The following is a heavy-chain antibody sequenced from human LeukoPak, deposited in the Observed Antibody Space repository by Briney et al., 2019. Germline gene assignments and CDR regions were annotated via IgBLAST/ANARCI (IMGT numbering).Heavy chain of an antibody. CDR2: IYTGDADT. Sequence: GESLKISCKGSGYSFTSYWIGWVRQMPGKGPGWMGIIYTGDADTRYSPSFQGQVTISADRSISTAYLQWSSLKASDTAMYYCARGGTTVVSGLLVDWGQGTLVTVSS. CDR1: GYSFTSYW. D-gene: IGHD4-23*01. CDR3: ARGGTTVVSGLLVD. J-gene: IGHJ4*02. V-gene: IGHV5-51*01.